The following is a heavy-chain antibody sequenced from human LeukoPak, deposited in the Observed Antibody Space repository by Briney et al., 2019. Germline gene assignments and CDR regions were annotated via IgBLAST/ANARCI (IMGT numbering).Heavy chain of an antibody. CDR3: AKEGDSGSPEAYYFDY. J-gene: IGHJ4*02. CDR1: GFTFSSYE. CDR2: ISSSGSTI. V-gene: IGHV3-48*03. Sequence: QPGGSLRLSCAASGFTFSSYEMNWVRQAPGKGLEWVSYISSSGSTIYYADSVKGRFTISRDNAKNSLYLQMNSLRAEDTAVYYCAKEGDSGSPEAYYFDYWGQGTLVTVSS. D-gene: IGHD1-26*01.